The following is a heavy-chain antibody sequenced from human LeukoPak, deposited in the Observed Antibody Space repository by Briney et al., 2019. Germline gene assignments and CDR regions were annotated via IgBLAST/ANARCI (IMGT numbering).Heavy chain of an antibody. CDR2: INSYGSST. CDR1: GFTFSSHW. D-gene: IGHD3-10*02. CDR3: TRGMLRQPPDY. V-gene: IGHV3-74*01. Sequence: GGSLRLSCAVSGFTFSSHWMHWVRQAPGKGLVWVSRINSYGSSTTYADSVKGRLTISRDNAKNTLYLQMNSLRVEDTAIYYCTRGMLRQPPDYWGQGMLVTVSS. J-gene: IGHJ4*02.